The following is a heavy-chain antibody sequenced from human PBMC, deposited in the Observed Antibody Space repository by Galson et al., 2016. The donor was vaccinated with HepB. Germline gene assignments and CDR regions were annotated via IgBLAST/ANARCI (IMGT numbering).Heavy chain of an antibody. Sequence: SLRLSCAASGFSFSSYWMTWVRQAPGKGLEWVANIKHDGSDKKYVDSVKGRFTISRDNTKKSLFLQMHSLRVEGTGVYYCVCSFSDFWSGYQDYWGQGTLVTVSS. V-gene: IGHV3-7*01. CDR3: VCSFSDFWSGYQDY. CDR1: GFSFSSYW. CDR2: IKHDGSDK. D-gene: IGHD3-3*01. J-gene: IGHJ4*02.